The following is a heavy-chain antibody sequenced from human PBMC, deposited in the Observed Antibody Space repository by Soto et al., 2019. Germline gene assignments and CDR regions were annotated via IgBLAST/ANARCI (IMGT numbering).Heavy chain of an antibody. CDR2: IYATGTT. D-gene: IGHD1-1*01. V-gene: IGHV4-4*07. CDR1: GASISGFY. CDR3: VRDGTKTLRDWFDP. J-gene: IGHJ5*02. Sequence: ETLSLTCTVSGASISGFYWSWIRKSAGKGLEWIGRIYATGTTDYNPSPKSRVMMSVDTSKKQFSLKLRSVTAADTAVYYCVRDGTKTLRDWFDPWGQGISVTVSS.